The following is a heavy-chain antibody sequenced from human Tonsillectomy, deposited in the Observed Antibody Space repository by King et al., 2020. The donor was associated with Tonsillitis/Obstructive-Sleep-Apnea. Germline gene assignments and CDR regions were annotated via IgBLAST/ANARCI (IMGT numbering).Heavy chain of an antibody. Sequence: VQLVESGGGLVQPGGSLRLSCTASGFTFSSSEMNWVRQAPGKGLEWVSYISDSGSAIYYADSVKGRFTVSRDNAKNSLHLQMNSLRAEDTAVYYCASLEIVVVAADEGDYYYYMDVWGKGTTVTVSS. J-gene: IGHJ6*03. D-gene: IGHD2-2*03. V-gene: IGHV3-48*03. CDR2: ISDSGSAI. CDR1: GFTFSSSE. CDR3: ASLEIVVVAADEGDYYYYMDV.